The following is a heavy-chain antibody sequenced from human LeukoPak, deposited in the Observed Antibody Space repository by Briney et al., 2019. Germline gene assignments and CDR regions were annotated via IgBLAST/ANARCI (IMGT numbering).Heavy chain of an antibody. CDR2: IYYSGST. CDR1: GGSISSYY. Sequence: PSETLSLTCTVSGGSISSYYWSWIRQPPGKGPEWIGYIYYSGSTNYNPSLKSRVTISVDTSKNQFSLKLSSVTAADTAVYYCARVHRWPYYFDYWGQGTLVTVSS. V-gene: IGHV4-59*01. J-gene: IGHJ4*02. D-gene: IGHD6-13*01. CDR3: ARVHRWPYYFDY.